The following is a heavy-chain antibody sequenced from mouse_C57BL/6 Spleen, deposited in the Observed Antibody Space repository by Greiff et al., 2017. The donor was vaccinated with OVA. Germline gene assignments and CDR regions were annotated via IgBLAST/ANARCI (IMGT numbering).Heavy chain of an antibody. CDR2: IDPSDSYT. Sequence: VQLQQPGAELVKPGASVKLSCKASGYTFTSYWMQWVKQRPGQGLEWIGEIDPSDSYTNYNQKFKGKATLTVDTSSSTAYMQLSSLTSEDSAVYYCARSRKYYFDYWGQGTTLTVSS. CDR3: ARSRKYYFDY. J-gene: IGHJ2*01. CDR1: GYTFTSYW. V-gene: IGHV1-50*01.